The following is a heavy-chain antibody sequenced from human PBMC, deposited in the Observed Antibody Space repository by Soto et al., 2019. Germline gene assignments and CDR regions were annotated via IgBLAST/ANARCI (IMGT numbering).Heavy chain of an antibody. D-gene: IGHD6-13*01. CDR3: ARWGIAAGDY. CDR1: GFTFSSYG. J-gene: IGHJ4*02. V-gene: IGHV3-33*01. CDR2: IWYDGSNK. Sequence: QVQLVESGGGVVQPGRSLRLSCAASGFTFSSYGMHWVRQAPGKGLEWVAVIWYDGSNKYYADSVKGRFTISRDNSKNTLYLQRSSLRAEDTAVYYCARWGIAAGDYWGQGTLVTVSS.